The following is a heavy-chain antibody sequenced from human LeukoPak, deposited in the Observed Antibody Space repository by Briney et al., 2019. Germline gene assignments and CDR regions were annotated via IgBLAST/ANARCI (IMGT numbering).Heavy chain of an antibody. CDR1: GYTFTGYY. Sequence: GASVKVSCKASGYTFTGYYMHWERQAPGQGLEWMGWINPNSGGTNYAQKFQGRVTMTRDTSISTAYMELSRLRSDDTAVYYCARGPPLKAFGFDSWGQGTLVTVSS. CDR2: INPNSGGT. V-gene: IGHV1-2*02. CDR3: ARGPPLKAFGFDS. J-gene: IGHJ5*02.